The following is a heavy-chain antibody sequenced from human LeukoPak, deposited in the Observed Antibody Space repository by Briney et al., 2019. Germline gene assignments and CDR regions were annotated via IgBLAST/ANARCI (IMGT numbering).Heavy chain of an antibody. Sequence: GGSLRLSCAASGFTFNNYPMHWVRRAPGKGLEWVALISYDGRKDYFAESVKGRFTMSRDNSKNTLFLQMNTLRAEDTAVYYCARSSGSSFDYWGQGTVVTVSS. D-gene: IGHD6-6*01. CDR3: ARSSGSSFDY. CDR2: ISYDGRKD. J-gene: IGHJ4*02. V-gene: IGHV3-30*01. CDR1: GFTFNNYP.